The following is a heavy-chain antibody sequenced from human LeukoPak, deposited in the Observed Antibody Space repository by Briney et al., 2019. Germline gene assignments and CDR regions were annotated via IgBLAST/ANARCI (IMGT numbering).Heavy chain of an antibody. D-gene: IGHD4-17*01. V-gene: IGHV3-23*01. CDR3: ARAGNYYGDYDY. CDR2: ISGSGGTT. CDR1: GFTFSSYA. J-gene: IGHJ4*02. Sequence: GGSLRLSCAASGFTFSSYAMSWVRQAPGKGLEWVSTISGSGGTTFYADSVKGRFTISRDNSENTLFLQMNSLRAEDAAVYYCARAGNYYGDYDYWGQGTLVTVSS.